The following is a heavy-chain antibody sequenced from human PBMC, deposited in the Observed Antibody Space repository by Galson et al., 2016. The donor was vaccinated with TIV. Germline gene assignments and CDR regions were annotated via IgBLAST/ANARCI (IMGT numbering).Heavy chain of an antibody. V-gene: IGHV3-23*01. CDR1: GFNFNRYG. D-gene: IGHD6-25*01. J-gene: IGHJ4*02. CDR3: AKEGSGYVAGGGFVDS. CDR2: ISYTGGST. Sequence: SLRLSCAVSGFNFNRYGMTWVRQAPGKGLEWVSFISYTGGSTYYVDSVKGRFTISRDSSKKTLYLQMNSLRAEDTAVYYCAKEGSGYVAGGGFVDSWGPGTLVTCSS.